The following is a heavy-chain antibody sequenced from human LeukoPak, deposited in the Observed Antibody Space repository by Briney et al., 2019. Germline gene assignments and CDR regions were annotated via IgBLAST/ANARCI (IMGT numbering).Heavy chain of an antibody. D-gene: IGHD6-19*01. V-gene: IGHV3-30-3*01. CDR1: GFTFSSYA. CDR3: ARAEAVAGLDY. J-gene: IGHJ4*02. Sequence: GRSLRLSCAASGFTFSSYALHWVRQAPGKGLEWVAVISHDGSNKYYADSVKGRFTISRDNSKNTLYLQMNSLRAEDTAVYYCARAEAVAGLDYWGQGTLVTVSS. CDR2: ISHDGSNK.